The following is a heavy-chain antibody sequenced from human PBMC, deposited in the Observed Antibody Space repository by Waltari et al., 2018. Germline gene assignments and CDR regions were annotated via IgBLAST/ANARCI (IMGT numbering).Heavy chain of an antibody. CDR1: DSSISSGYY. V-gene: IGHV4-38-2*02. Sequence: QVQLQESGQGLVKPSETLSLTCTVSDSSISSGYYWGWLRQPPGKGLEWIGSIYHSGTTYYNPSLKRRVTISVDTSKNQFSLKLSSVTAADTAVYYCARDLDLGYSSGGGDYWGQGTLVTVSS. D-gene: IGHD6-19*01. J-gene: IGHJ4*02. CDR2: IYHSGTT. CDR3: ARDLDLGYSSGGGDY.